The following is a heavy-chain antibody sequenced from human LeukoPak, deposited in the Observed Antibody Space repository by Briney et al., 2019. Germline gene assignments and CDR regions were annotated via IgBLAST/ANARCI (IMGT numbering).Heavy chain of an antibody. Sequence: SETLSLTCTVSGDSITNNHWSWIRHFPGKGLEWIGYISYTGSTNYNPSLKSRLTISVDTSKNQFSLKLSSVTAADTAVYYCARQYKGSGYYYVRSEPLDYWGQGTLVTVSS. J-gene: IGHJ4*02. CDR2: ISYTGST. V-gene: IGHV4-59*08. D-gene: IGHD3-22*01. CDR1: GDSITNNH. CDR3: ARQYKGSGYYYVRSEPLDY.